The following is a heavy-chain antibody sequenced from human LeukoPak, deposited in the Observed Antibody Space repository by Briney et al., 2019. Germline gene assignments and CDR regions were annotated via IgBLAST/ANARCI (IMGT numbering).Heavy chain of an antibody. CDR1: GFSFNNAW. CDR3: TTLQTTAGGTGG. CDR2: IKTKFDGGTA. Sequence: PGGSLRLSCAASGFSFNNAWMTWVRQAPGKGLEWVGRIKTKFDGGTADYAAPVRGRFTISRDDSKNMLYLQMNSLKTEDTAVYYCTTLQTTAGGTGGWGQGTLVTVSS. V-gene: IGHV3-15*01. D-gene: IGHD6-13*01. J-gene: IGHJ4*02.